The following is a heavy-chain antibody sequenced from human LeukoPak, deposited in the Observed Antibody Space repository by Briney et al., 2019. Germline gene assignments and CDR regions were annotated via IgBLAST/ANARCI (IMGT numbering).Heavy chain of an antibody. CDR1: GFTFSSYA. CDR2: ISGSGGST. CDR3: AKGQELDDGVFDS. D-gene: IGHD1-1*01. Sequence: GGSLRLSCASSGFTFSSYAMSWVRQAPGKGLEWVSAISGSGGSTYYADSVRGRFAISRDNSKNALFLQMNSLRVEDTAIYYCAKGQELDDGVFDSWGQGTLVTVSS. V-gene: IGHV3-23*01. J-gene: IGHJ4*02.